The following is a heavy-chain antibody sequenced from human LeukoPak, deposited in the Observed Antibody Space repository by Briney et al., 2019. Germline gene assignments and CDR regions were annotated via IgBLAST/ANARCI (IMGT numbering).Heavy chain of an antibody. J-gene: IGHJ4*02. D-gene: IGHD1-26*01. CDR1: GSTFNSYS. V-gene: IGHV3-21*01. CDR3: ARAPLGGSYDY. CDR2: IGGRKNYI. Sequence: PGGSLRLSCAASGSTFNSYSMNWVRQAPGKGLEWVSSIGGRKNYIDYADSIKGRFTTSRDNTKKSLYLQMNNLRAEDTAVYYCARAPLGGSYDYWGQGTLVTVSS.